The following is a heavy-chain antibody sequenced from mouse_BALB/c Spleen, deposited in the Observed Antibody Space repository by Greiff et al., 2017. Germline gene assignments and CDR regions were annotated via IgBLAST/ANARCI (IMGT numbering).Heavy chain of an antibody. CDR2: IYPYNGGT. CDR1: GYTFTDYN. CDR3: APLLRYSWFAY. J-gene: IGHJ3*01. D-gene: IGHD1-1*01. Sequence: EVQLQQSGPELVKPGASVKISCKASGYTFTDYNMHWVKQSHGKSLEWIGYIYPYNGGTGYNQKFKSKATLTVDNSSSTAYMELRSLTSEDSAVYYCAPLLRYSWFAYWGQGTLVTVSA. V-gene: IGHV1S29*02.